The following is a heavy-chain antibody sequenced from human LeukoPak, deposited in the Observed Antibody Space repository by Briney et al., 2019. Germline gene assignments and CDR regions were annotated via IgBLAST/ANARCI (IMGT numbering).Heavy chain of an antibody. CDR2: IHHSGSS. Sequence: GSLRLSCAASGFTFSSYAMSWIRQPPGKRLEWIGEIHHSGSSNYNPSLKSRVTISVDTYKNQFSLKLSSVTAADTAVYYCATDGMVRGPDAWFDSWGQGTLVTVSS. CDR1: GFTFSSYA. J-gene: IGHJ5*01. V-gene: IGHV4-34*01. D-gene: IGHD3-10*01. CDR3: ATDGMVRGPDAWFDS.